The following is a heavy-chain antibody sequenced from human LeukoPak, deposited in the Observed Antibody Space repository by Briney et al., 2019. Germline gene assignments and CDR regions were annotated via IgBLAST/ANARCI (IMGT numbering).Heavy chain of an antibody. J-gene: IGHJ4*02. Sequence: PSETLSLTCTVSGGSISSSSYYWAWIRQPPGKGLQWIGNIYHSGNTYYNPSLKSRVSISVDTSKNQFSLRLTSVTAADTAVYYCARRPTHFGWRPSESPSYFDFWGQGTLVTVSS. CDR2: IYHSGNT. V-gene: IGHV4-39*07. D-gene: IGHD2-21*02. CDR3: ARRPTHFGWRPSESPSYFDF. CDR1: GGSISSSSYY.